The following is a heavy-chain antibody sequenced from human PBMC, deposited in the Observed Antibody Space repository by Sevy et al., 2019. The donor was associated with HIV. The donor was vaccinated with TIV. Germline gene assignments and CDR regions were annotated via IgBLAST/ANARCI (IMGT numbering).Heavy chain of an antibody. Sequence: GGSLRLSCAASGFTFSNAWMSWVRQAPGKGLEWVGRIKSKTDGGTTDYAAPVKGRFTISRDDSKNTLYLQMNSLKTXXXXXXXXXXXSXXXXLSALLDYWGQGTLVTVSS. V-gene: IGHV3-15*01. CDR2: IKSKTDGGTT. CDR1: GFTFSNAW. CDR3: XXXSXXXXLSALLDY. J-gene: IGHJ4*02.